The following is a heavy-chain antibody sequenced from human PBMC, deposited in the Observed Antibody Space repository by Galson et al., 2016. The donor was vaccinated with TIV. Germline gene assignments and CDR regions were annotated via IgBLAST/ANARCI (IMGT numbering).Heavy chain of an antibody. CDR3: ARERTPPGPDNDSWFDP. CDR2: VYDDGNA. J-gene: IGHJ5*02. Sequence: SETLSLTCIVSGGSIITKSYYWGWIRQPPGKGLEWIGMVYDDGNAYYNPSLKSRATLSVDTSRNQFSLKLTSVAAADTAMYYCARERTPPGPDNDSWFDPWGPGILVIVSS. D-gene: IGHD3-16*01. V-gene: IGHV4-39*07. CDR1: GGSIITKSYY.